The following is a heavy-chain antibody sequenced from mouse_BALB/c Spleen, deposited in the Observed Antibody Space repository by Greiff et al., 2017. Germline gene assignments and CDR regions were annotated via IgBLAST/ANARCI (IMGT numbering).Heavy chain of an antibody. CDR1: GFTFSSYA. J-gene: IGHJ2*01. CDR3: ARGAYCNSSSFDY. Sequence: EVKLVESGGGLVKPGGSLKLSCAASGFTFSSYAMSWVRQTPEKRLEWVASISSGGSTYYPDSVKGRFTISRDNARNILYLHMSSLRSEDTALYYCARGAYCNSSSFDYWGPGTTLTVSS. D-gene: IGHD2-10*02. CDR2: ISSGGST. V-gene: IGHV5-6-5*01.